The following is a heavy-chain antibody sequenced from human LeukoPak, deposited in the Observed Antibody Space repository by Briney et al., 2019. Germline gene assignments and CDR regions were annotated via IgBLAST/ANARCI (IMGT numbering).Heavy chain of an antibody. CDR2: IYYSGST. J-gene: IGHJ3*02. CDR1: GGSISSYY. V-gene: IGHV4-59*01. D-gene: IGHD3-22*01. Sequence: SETLSLTCTVSGGSISSYYWSWIRQPPGKGLEWIGYIYYSGSTNYNPSLKSRVTISVDTSKNQFSLKLSSVTAADTAVYYCARVSPNQGYYDSSGAPDAFDIWGQGTMVTVSS. CDR3: ARVSPNQGYYDSSGAPDAFDI.